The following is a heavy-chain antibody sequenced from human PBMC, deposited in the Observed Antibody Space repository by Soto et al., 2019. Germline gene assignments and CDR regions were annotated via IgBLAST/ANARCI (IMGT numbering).Heavy chain of an antibody. CDR2: ISYDGSNK. Sequence: GGSLRLSCAASGFTFSSYGMHWVRQAPGKGLEWVAVISYDGSNKYYADSVKGRFTISRDNSKNTLYLQMNSLRAEDTAVYYCAKAPEYYDRDYWGQGTLVTVSS. V-gene: IGHV3-30*18. J-gene: IGHJ4*02. CDR1: GFTFSSYG. CDR3: AKAPEYYDRDY. D-gene: IGHD3-22*01.